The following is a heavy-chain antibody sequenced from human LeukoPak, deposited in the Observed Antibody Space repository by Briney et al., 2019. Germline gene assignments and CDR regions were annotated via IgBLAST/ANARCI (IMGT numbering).Heavy chain of an antibody. D-gene: IGHD5-12*01. J-gene: IGHJ4*02. Sequence: SETLSLTCTVSVGSLSSSSYYWGWIRQPPGKGLEWIGCIYYSGSTYYNPSLKSRVPISVDKSKNQFSLKLSSVTAADTAVYYCAREDIVATISHYDYWGQGTLVTVSS. CDR1: VGSLSSSSYY. CDR2: IYYSGST. V-gene: IGHV4-39*07. CDR3: AREDIVATISHYDY.